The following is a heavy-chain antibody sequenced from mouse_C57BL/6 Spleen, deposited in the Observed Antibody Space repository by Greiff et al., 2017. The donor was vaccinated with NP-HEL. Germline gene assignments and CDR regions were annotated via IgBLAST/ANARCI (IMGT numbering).Heavy chain of an antibody. Sequence: QVQLQQSGAELARPGASVKPSCKASGYTFTSYGISWVKQRTGQGLEWIGEIYPRSGNTYYNEKFKGKATLTADKSSSTAYMELRSLTSEDSAVYFCARQTTTVVNYFDYWGQGTTLTVSS. CDR2: IYPRSGNT. CDR3: ARQTTTVVNYFDY. CDR1: GYTFTSYG. D-gene: IGHD1-1*01. J-gene: IGHJ2*01. V-gene: IGHV1-81*01.